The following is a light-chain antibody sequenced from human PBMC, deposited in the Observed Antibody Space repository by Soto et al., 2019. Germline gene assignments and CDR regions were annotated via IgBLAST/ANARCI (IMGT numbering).Light chain of an antibody. CDR3: HQYGSSPLT. V-gene: IGKV3-20*01. Sequence: EIVLTQSPGTLSLSPGERATLSCRASQSVTSSYLAWYQQTPGQAPRLLIYGASSRATGIPDRFSCSGSGKDFTLTISRLEPPDFSMNYCHQYGSSPLTFGGGTKVEIK. CDR2: GAS. J-gene: IGKJ4*01. CDR1: QSVTSSY.